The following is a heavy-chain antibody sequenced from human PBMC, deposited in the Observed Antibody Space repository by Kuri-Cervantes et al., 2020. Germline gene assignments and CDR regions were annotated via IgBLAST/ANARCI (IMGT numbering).Heavy chain of an antibody. J-gene: IGHJ6*02. Sequence: SETLSLTCTVSGGSISSSSYYWGWIRQPPGKGLEWIGSIYYSGSTYYNPSLKSRVTISVDTSKNQFSLKLSSVTAADTAVYYCARQGYCSGGSCTLGMDVWGQGTTVTVSS. CDR2: IYYSGST. CDR1: GGSISSSSYY. D-gene: IGHD2-15*01. CDR3: ARQGYCSGGSCTLGMDV. V-gene: IGHV4-39*01.